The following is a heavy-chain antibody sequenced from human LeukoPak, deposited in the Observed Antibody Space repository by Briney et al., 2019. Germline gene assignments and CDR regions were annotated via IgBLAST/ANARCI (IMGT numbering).Heavy chain of an antibody. CDR3: AKFATVTVPNWLDF. Sequence: SETLSLTCTVSGGSISGYFWSWIRQPPGEGLQFIGYIYYTGTASYNPSPNSRVTMSVDTSKNQFSLKVSSVTAADTAVYYCAKFATVTVPNWLDFWGQGTLVTVSS. J-gene: IGHJ5*01. CDR2: IYYTGTA. V-gene: IGHV4-59*01. CDR1: GGSISGYF. D-gene: IGHD4-17*01.